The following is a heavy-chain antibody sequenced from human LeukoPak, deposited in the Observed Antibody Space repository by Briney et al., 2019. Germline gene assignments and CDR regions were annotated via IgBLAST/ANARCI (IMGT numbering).Heavy chain of an antibody. V-gene: IGHV4-59*01. Sequence: PSETLSLTCTVSGGSISSYYWSWIRQPPGKGLEWIGYIYYSGSTNYNPSLKSRVTISVDTSKNQFSLKLSSVTDADTAVYYCARVRKSRGGGNWFDPWGQGTLVTVSS. D-gene: IGHD3-16*01. CDR3: ARVRKSRGGGNWFDP. CDR2: IYYSGST. CDR1: GGSISSYY. J-gene: IGHJ5*02.